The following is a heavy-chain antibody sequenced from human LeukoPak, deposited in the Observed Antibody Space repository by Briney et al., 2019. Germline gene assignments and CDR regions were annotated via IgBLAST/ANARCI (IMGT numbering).Heavy chain of an antibody. CDR2: INSDGNST. CDR3: ASDFWSGYYTPMGVNY. CDR1: GFTFSSYT. J-gene: IGHJ4*02. V-gene: IGHV3-74*01. Sequence: GGSLRLSCAASGFTFSSYTMHWVRQAPGKGLVWVSRINSDGNSTNYADSVKGRFTISRDNAKSTLYLQMNSLRAEDTAVYYCASDFWSGYYTPMGVNYWGQGTLVTVSS. D-gene: IGHD3-3*01.